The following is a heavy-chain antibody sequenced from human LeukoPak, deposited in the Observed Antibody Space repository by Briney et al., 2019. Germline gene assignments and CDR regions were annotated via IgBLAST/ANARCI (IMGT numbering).Heavy chain of an antibody. Sequence: KPGGSLTLSCAASGFPFSPYTMSWVRQAPGKGLEWVSSITISNTYIYYADSVKGRFTISRDNAKNSLYLQMNSLRAEDTAVYYCAGDCGGDCFLAYWGQGTMVNV. CDR1: GFPFSPYT. CDR2: ITISNTYI. J-gene: IGHJ4*02. D-gene: IGHD2-21*02. CDR3: AGDCGGDCFLAY. V-gene: IGHV3-21*01.